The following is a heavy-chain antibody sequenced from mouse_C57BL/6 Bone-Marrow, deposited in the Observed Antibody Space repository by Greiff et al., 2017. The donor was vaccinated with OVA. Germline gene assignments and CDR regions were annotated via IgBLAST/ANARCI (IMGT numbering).Heavy chain of an antibody. CDR1: GYTFTSYG. J-gene: IGHJ4*01. CDR3: ARSRYYYAMDY. V-gene: IGHV1-81*01. Sequence: QVQLQQSGAELARPGASVKLSCKASGYTFTSYGISWVKQRTGQGLEWIGEIYPRSGNTYYNEKFKGKATPTADKSSSTAYMELRSLTSEDSAVYFCARSRYYYAMDYWGQGTSVTVSS. CDR2: IYPRSGNT.